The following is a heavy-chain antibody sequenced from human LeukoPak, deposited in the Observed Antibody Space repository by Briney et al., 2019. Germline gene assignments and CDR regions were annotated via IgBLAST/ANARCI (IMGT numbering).Heavy chain of an antibody. D-gene: IGHD1-26*01. V-gene: IGHV4-38-2*01. CDR3: ASIIVGATTRFDY. J-gene: IGHJ4*02. Sequence: PSETLSLTCAVSGYSISSGYYWGWIRQPPGKGLEWTGSIYHSGSTYYNPSPKSRVTISVDTSKNQFSLKLSSVTAADTAVYYCASIIVGATTRFDYWGQGTLVTVSS. CDR1: GYSISSGYY. CDR2: IYHSGST.